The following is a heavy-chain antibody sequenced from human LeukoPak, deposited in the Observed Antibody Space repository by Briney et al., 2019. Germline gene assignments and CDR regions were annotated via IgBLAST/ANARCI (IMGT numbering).Heavy chain of an antibody. V-gene: IGHV4-39*07. CDR3: AREAAAASVNFDY. CDR1: GGSISSSSYY. Sequence: PSETLSLTCTVSGGSISSSSYYWGWIRQPLGKGLEWIGSIYYSGSTYYNPSLKSRVTISVDTSKNQFSLKLSSVTAADTAVYYCAREAAAASVNFDYWGQGTLVTVSS. CDR2: IYYSGST. J-gene: IGHJ4*02. D-gene: IGHD6-13*01.